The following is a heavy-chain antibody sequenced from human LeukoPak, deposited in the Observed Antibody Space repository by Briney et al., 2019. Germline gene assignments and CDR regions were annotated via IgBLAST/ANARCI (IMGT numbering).Heavy chain of an antibody. Sequence: SETLSLTCAVYGGSFSGYYRSWIRQPPGKGLEWIGEINHSGSTNYNPSLKSRVTISVDTSKNQFSLKLSSVTAADTAVYYCARGRRLGNMNDYWGQGTLVTVSS. V-gene: IGHV4-34*01. D-gene: IGHD3-16*01. J-gene: IGHJ4*02. CDR2: INHSGST. CDR3: ARGRRLGNMNDY. CDR1: GGSFSGYY.